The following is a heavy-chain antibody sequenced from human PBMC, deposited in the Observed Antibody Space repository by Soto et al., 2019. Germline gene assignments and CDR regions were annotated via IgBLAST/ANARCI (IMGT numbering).Heavy chain of an antibody. Sequence: QVHLVESGGGVVQPGRSRTISCVGSGFAFSTYGMHWVRQAPAKGLEWVALISYDGTDKYYADSVKGRFSISRDNSKQTLSLQMDSLRPEDTAVYYCAKDFGAWSDSWGQGTLVNVSS. CDR2: ISYDGTDK. V-gene: IGHV3-30*18. CDR3: AKDFGAWSDS. CDR1: GFAFSTYG. J-gene: IGHJ5*02. D-gene: IGHD6-19*01.